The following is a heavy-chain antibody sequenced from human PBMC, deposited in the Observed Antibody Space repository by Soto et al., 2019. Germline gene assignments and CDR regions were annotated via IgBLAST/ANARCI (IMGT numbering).Heavy chain of an antibody. Sequence: QVQLVESGGGVVQPGRSLRLSCVASGFTFGNYALHWVRQAPGKGLEWVAVISYDANNKHYADSVKGRFTISRDNSKNTLYLQMNSLTPEDTSVYYCARDGHCDYWGQGTLVTVSS. CDR1: GFTFGNYA. J-gene: IGHJ4*02. V-gene: IGHV3-30-3*01. CDR2: ISYDANNK. CDR3: ARDGHCDY.